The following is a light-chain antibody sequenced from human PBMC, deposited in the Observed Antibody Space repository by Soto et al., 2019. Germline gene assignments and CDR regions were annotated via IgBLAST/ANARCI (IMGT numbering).Light chain of an antibody. CDR1: ESIRTW. J-gene: IGKJ3*01. CDR3: QQYDVSPLT. Sequence: DIQMTQSPSTLSASIGDRVTITCRASESIRTWLAWYQHKPGKAPKLLIYDASSLESGVPSRFSGSGSGTDFALNISRLEPEDFALYYCQQYDVSPLTFGPGTKVDVK. V-gene: IGKV1-5*01. CDR2: DAS.